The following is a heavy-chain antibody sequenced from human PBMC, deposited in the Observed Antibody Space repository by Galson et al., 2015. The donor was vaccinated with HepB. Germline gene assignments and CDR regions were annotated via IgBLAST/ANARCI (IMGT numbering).Heavy chain of an antibody. CDR2: ISAYNGNT. Sequence: SVKVSCKASGYTFSSYGINWVRQAPGQGLEWMGWISAYNGNTNYAQKLQGRVTMTTDTSTSTAYMELRSLRSDDTAVYYCSTTRIAAAGTGAFDIWGQGTMVTVSS. CDR3: STTRIAAAGTGAFDI. CDR1: GYTFSSYG. J-gene: IGHJ3*02. V-gene: IGHV1-18*04. D-gene: IGHD6-13*01.